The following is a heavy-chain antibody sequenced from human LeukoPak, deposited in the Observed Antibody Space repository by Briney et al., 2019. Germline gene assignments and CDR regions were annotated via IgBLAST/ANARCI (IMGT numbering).Heavy chain of an antibody. D-gene: IGHD3-10*01. V-gene: IGHV1-69*05. CDR2: IIPIFGTA. CDR3: ARDGYGGSGRQVSYYYYMDV. J-gene: IGHJ6*03. Sequence: ASVKVSCTASGGTFSSYAISWVRQAPGQGLEWMGGIIPIFGTANYAQRFQGRVTITTDESTSTAYMELSSLRSEDTAVYYCARDGYGGSGRQVSYYYYMDVWDRGTTVTVSS. CDR1: GGTFSSYA.